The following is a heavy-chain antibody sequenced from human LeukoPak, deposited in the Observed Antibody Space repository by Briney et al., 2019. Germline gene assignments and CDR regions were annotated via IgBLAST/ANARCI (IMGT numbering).Heavy chain of an antibody. CDR3: ARGVVPAAVRAFDI. D-gene: IGHD2-2*01. J-gene: IGHJ3*02. CDR2: IIPIFGTA. CDR1: GGTFSSYA. Sequence: GASVKVSCKASGGTFSSYAISWVRQAPGQGLEWMGGIIPIFGTANYAQKFQGRVTITTDESTSTAYMELSSLRSEDTAVYYCARGVVPAAVRAFDIWGQGTMVTVSS. V-gene: IGHV1-69*05.